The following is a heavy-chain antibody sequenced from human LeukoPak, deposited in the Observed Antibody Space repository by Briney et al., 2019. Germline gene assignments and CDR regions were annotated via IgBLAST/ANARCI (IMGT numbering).Heavy chain of an antibody. CDR3: ATVTNYYDSSGPPDY. J-gene: IGHJ4*02. D-gene: IGHD3-22*01. CDR1: GFTFSSYE. V-gene: IGHV3-48*03. CDR2: ISSSGSTI. Sequence: GGSLRLSCAASGFTFSSYEMNWVRQAPGKGLEWVSYISSSGSTIYYADSVKGRFTISRDNAKNSLYLQMNSLRAEDTAVYYRATVTNYYDSSGPPDYWGQGTLVTVSS.